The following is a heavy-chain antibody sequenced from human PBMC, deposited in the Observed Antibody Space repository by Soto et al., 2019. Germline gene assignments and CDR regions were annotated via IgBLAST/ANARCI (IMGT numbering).Heavy chain of an antibody. J-gene: IGHJ1*01. CDR1: GGTFSGTA. Sequence: QVQLVQSGPEMKKPGSSVKVSCKISGGTFSGTAINWVRQAPGQGHEWVGGIIPDFATTHYPQKFQGRVTITADDSTNTVYLELNRLRSDDTAVYHCVRAPHNNRFEFFHWGQGTRVTVSS. CDR3: VRAPHNNRFEFFH. V-gene: IGHV1-69*01. CDR2: IIPDFATT. D-gene: IGHD3-10*01.